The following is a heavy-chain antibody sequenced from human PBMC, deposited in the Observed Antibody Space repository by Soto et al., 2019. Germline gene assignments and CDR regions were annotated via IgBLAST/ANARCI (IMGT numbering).Heavy chain of an antibody. J-gene: IGHJ6*02. Sequence: SVKVSCKASGGTFSSYAISWAGQAPGQGLEWMGGIIPIFGTANYAQKFQGRVTITADKSTSTAYMELSSLRSEDTAVYYCARAYYYDSSGPITGLGYGMDVWGQGTTVTVSS. CDR1: GGTFSSYA. CDR2: IIPIFGTA. CDR3: ARAYYYDSSGPITGLGYGMDV. D-gene: IGHD3-22*01. V-gene: IGHV1-69*06.